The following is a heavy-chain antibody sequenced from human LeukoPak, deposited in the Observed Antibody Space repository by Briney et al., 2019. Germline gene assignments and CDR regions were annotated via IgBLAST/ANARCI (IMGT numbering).Heavy chain of an antibody. CDR2: ISYDESDE. CDR1: GFTFSNYG. D-gene: IGHD2-15*01. V-gene: IGHV3-30*18. Sequence: GRSLRLSCAASGFTFSNYGMHWVRQAPGKGLEWVAVISYDESDEYYADSVKGRFTISRDNSKNTLYLQMNSLRPEDTAVYYCAKGVVAATNAAYYGMDVWGQGTTVTVSS. J-gene: IGHJ6*02. CDR3: AKGVVAATNAAYYGMDV.